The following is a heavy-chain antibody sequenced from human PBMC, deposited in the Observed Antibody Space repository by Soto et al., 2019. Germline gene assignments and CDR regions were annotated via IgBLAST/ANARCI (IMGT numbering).Heavy chain of an antibody. V-gene: IGHV3-23*01. CDR2: ISESGGST. J-gene: IGHJ4*02. CDR1: GFSFSDYA. D-gene: IGHD6-13*01. CDR3: AKRSPYSSGWYSPIFDY. Sequence: HPGGSLRLSCAASGFSFSDYAMSWVRQAPGKGPEWVSVISESGGSTHYADSVRGRFTVSRDNSKNSLSLRMNSLRDEDTAVYFCAKRSPYSSGWYSPIFDYWGQGALVTVSS.